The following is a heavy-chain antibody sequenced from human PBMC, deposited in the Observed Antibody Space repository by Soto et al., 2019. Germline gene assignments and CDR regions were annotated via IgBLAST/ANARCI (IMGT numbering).Heavy chain of an antibody. D-gene: IGHD6-13*01. Sequence: QVQLVQSEAEVKKPGASVKVSCKASGYTFTSYDINWVRQATGQGLEWMGWMNPNSGNTGYAQKFQGRVTMTRNTSISTAYMELSSLRSEDTAVYYCARGKSSWYSNWFDPWGQGTLVTVSS. V-gene: IGHV1-8*01. CDR1: GYTFTSYD. CDR2: MNPNSGNT. J-gene: IGHJ5*02. CDR3: ARGKSSWYSNWFDP.